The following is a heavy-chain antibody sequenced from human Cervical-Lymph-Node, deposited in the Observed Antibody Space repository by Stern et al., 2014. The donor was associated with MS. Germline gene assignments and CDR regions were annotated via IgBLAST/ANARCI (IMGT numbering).Heavy chain of an antibody. CDR3: ARGTVTNCFDS. CDR1: GGYFSRFS. CDR2: LIPVFGTP. V-gene: IGHV1-69*01. D-gene: IGHD4-17*01. J-gene: IGHJ5*01. Sequence: QLEESGAAVRKPGSSVKVTCKTSGGYFSRFSITWVRQAPGHGLEWMGGLIPVFGTPTYAQEFQDRVTITADASTRTAYMDLSSLRSDDTAVYYCARGTVTNCFDSWGQGTLVTVSS.